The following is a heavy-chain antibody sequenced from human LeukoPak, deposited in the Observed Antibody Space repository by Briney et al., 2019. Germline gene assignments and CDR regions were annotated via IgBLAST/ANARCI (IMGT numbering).Heavy chain of an antibody. D-gene: IGHD3-16*01. J-gene: IGHJ6*02. V-gene: IGHV3-21*04. CDR2: ISSSSSYI. Sequence: GGSLRLSCAASGFTFSSYSMNWVRQAPGKGLEWVSSISSSSSYIYYADSVKGRFTISRDNAKNSLYLQMNSLRAEDTAVYYCARDQYEVPYYSNYDGMNVWGQGTTVIVSS. CDR3: ARDQYEVPYYSNYDGMNV. CDR1: GFTFSSYS.